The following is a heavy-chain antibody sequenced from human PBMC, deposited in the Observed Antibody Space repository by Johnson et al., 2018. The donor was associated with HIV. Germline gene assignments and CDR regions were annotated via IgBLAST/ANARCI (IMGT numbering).Heavy chain of an antibody. D-gene: IGHD3-16*01. CDR2: IKSKTDGGTT. CDR1: GFTFSNAW. Sequence: EVQLVESGGGLVQPGGSLRLSCAASGFTFSNAWMSWVRQAPGKGLEWVGRIKSKTDGGTTDYAAPVKGRFTISRDKSKKRLYLQMNGLHAEATAVYYCTVEDVLVQSALVFDMWGQGTMVTVSS. V-gene: IGHV3-15*01. J-gene: IGHJ3*02. CDR3: TVEDVLVQSALVFDM.